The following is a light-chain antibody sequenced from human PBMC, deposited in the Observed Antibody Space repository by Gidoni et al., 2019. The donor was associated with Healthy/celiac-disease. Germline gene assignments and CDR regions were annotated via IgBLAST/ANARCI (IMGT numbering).Light chain of an antibody. V-gene: IGLV1-40*01. CDR1: SSNIGAGYD. J-gene: IGLJ2*01. CDR2: CNS. CDR3: QSYDSSLSGVV. Sequence: QSVLTQPHSVAGAPGQRVTISCTGSSSNIGAGYDVHWYQQLPGTAPKLLIYCNSNRPSGVPDRFSGSKSGTSASLSITGLQAEDEADYYCQSYDSSLSGVVFGGWPKLTVL.